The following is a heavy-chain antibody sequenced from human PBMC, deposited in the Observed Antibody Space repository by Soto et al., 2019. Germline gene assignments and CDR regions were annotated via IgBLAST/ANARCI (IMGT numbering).Heavy chain of an antibody. J-gene: IGHJ5*02. CDR2: ISHDGSNK. Sequence: PGGSLRLSCAASGFTFSSYGMHWVRQAPGKGLEWVAVISHDGSNKYYADSVKGRFTISRDNSKNTLYLQMNSLRAEDTAVYYCAKDQVVLRFLEWFQPNWFDPWGQGTLVTVSS. D-gene: IGHD3-3*01. CDR3: AKDQVVLRFLEWFQPNWFDP. CDR1: GFTFSSYG. V-gene: IGHV3-30*18.